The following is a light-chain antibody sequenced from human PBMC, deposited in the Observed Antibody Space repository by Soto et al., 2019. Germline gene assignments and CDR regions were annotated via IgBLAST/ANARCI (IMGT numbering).Light chain of an antibody. CDR1: LNVATN. CDR3: HQYNTGLRT. V-gene: IGKV3-15*01. J-gene: IGKJ4*02. Sequence: TVMTQSPATLSMSPGDRAALSCRASLNVATNMAWYQQKPGQAPRLLIYGASIRATGVPARFTGSGSGTEFTLTISNLQSEDFAVYYCHQYNTGLRTFGGGTRV. CDR2: GAS.